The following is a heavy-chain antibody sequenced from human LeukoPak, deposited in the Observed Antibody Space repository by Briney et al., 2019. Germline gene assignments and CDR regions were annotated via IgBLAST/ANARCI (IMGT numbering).Heavy chain of an antibody. V-gene: IGHV1-24*01. CDR1: GYTLTELS. CDR3: ATGYYYDSSGYYSNWFDP. J-gene: IGHJ5*02. CDR2: FDPEDGET. D-gene: IGHD3-22*01. Sequence: ASVKVSYKVSGYTLTELSMHWVRQAPGKGLEWMGGFDPEDGETIYAQKFQGRVTMTEGTSTDTAYMELSSLRSEDTAVYYCATGYYYDSSGYYSNWFDPWGQGTLVTVSS.